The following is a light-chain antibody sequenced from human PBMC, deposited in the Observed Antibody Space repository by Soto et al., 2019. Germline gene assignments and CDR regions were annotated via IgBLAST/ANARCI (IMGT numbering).Light chain of an antibody. V-gene: IGLV2-11*01. CDR2: DVS. CDR1: SSDVGGYNY. CDR3: CSYAGSYIWV. J-gene: IGLJ3*02. Sequence: QSALTQPRSVSGSPGQSVTISCTGTSSDVGGYNYVSWYQQHPGKAPKLMIYDVSKRPSGVPDRFSGSKSGNTASLTISGLLAEDEADYYCCSYAGSYIWVFGGGIKLTVL.